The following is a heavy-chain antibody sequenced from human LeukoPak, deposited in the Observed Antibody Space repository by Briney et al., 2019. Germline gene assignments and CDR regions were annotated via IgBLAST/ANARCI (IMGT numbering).Heavy chain of an antibody. CDR2: IYPGDSDT. CDR3: ARSSGSVSGWRYDAFDI. V-gene: IGHV5-51*01. Sequence: GESLKISFKGSGYRFTSYWIGWVRPMPGKGLEWMGIIYPGDSDTRYSPSFQGQVTISADKSISTAYLQWISLKASDTAMYYCARSSGSVSGWRYDAFDIWGQGTMVTVSS. D-gene: IGHD6-19*01. CDR1: GYRFTSYW. J-gene: IGHJ3*02.